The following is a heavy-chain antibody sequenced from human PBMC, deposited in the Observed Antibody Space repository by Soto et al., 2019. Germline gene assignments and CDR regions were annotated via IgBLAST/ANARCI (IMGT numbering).Heavy chain of an antibody. CDR3: AERATGTYFDY. D-gene: IGHD1-1*01. CDR2: ISGSGDST. V-gene: IGHV3-23*01. J-gene: IGHJ4*02. CDR1: GFTFSSYA. Sequence: EVQLLESGGGLVQPGGSLRLSCAASGFTFSSYAMSWVRQAPGKGLEWVSVISGSGDSTYYADSVKGRFTISRDNTKNTLYLQMNSLRAEDTAVYYCAERATGTYFDYWGQGTLVTVSS.